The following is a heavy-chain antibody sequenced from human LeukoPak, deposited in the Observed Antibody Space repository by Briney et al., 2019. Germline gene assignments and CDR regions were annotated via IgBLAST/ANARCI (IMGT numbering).Heavy chain of an antibody. Sequence: GGSLRLSCAASGFTFSSYAMSWVRQAPGKGLEWVSAISGSGGSTYCADSVKGRFTISRDNSKNTLYLQMNSLRAEDTAVYYCAKDLLGIITMIVAAGGIFDYWGQGTLVTVSS. CDR3: AKDLLGIITMIVAAGGIFDY. CDR1: GFTFSSYA. J-gene: IGHJ4*02. V-gene: IGHV3-23*01. CDR2: ISGSGGST. D-gene: IGHD3-22*01.